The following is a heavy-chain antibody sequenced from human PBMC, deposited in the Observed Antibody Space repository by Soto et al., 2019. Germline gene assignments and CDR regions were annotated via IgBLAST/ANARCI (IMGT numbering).Heavy chain of an antibody. CDR1: GYTLNTYY. D-gene: IGHD2-15*01. V-gene: IGHV1-46*02. Sequence: ASVKVSCKASGYTLNTYYMHWVRQAPGQGPEWMGIINPRGGSTTYAQNFQDRVAMTRDTSSSTVYMELSSLRSEDTAVYYCARGGGFSPYYYNLDVWGQGTTVTVSS. J-gene: IGHJ6*02. CDR3: ARGGGFSPYYYNLDV. CDR2: INPRGGST.